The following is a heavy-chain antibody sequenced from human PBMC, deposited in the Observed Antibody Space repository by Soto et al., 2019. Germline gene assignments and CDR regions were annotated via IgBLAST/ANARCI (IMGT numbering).Heavy chain of an antibody. CDR1: GFTFSSYA. CDR3: ARDYYRFNSGYGFSMDV. CDR2: ISYDGSYK. D-gene: IGHD5-12*01. Sequence: QVQLMESGGGVVQPGRSLRLSCAASGFTFSSYAMHWVRQAPGKGLEWVAVISYDGSYKYYADSVKGRFTISRDNSKNTLYLQMNSLRAEDTAVYYCARDYYRFNSGYGFSMDVWGQGTTVTVSS. V-gene: IGHV3-30-3*01. J-gene: IGHJ6*02.